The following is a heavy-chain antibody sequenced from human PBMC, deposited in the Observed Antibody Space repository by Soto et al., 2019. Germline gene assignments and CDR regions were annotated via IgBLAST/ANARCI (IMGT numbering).Heavy chain of an antibody. V-gene: IGHV2-5*02. CDR2: IYWDDDK. CDR3: AHRVLRTVFGLVTTTAIYFDF. Sequence: QITLNESGPTQVKPRQTLTLTCTFSGFSLTTSGVGVGWIRQSPGKAPAWLALIYWDDDKRYSPSLKSRLTSTTDTSKNQVVLKMADLDPADTSTYYCAHRVLRTVFGLVTTTAIYFDFWGQGTPVAVSS. CDR1: GFSLTTSGVG. D-gene: IGHD3-3*01. J-gene: IGHJ4*02.